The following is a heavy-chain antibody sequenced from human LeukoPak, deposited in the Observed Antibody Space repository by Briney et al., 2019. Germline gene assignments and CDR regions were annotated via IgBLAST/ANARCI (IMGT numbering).Heavy chain of an antibody. J-gene: IGHJ4*02. CDR1: GFAFSNYA. D-gene: IGHD1-26*01. V-gene: IGHV3-23*01. CDR2: ISGSGGNT. CDR3: AKSAVGATTYQFFDY. Sequence: PGGSLRLYCVASGFAFSNYAMSWVRQAPGKGLEWVSAISGSGGNTYYADSVKDRFTISRDNSKNTLYLQMNSLRAEDTAVYYCAKSAVGATTYQFFDYWGQGTLVTVSS.